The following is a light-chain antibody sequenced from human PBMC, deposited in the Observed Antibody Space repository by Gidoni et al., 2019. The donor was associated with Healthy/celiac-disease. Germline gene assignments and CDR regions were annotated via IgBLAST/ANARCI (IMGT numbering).Light chain of an antibody. J-gene: IGKJ2*01. V-gene: IGKV1-33*01. CDR3: QQYDNLPYT. CDR1: QDIRNY. Sequence: DIQMTQSPSSLSASVGDRVTITCQASQDIRNYLNWYQQKPGKASKRLIYDASNLETGVPSRFSGSGSGTDFTFTISSLQPEDIATYYCQQYDNLPYTFGQGTKLEIK. CDR2: DAS.